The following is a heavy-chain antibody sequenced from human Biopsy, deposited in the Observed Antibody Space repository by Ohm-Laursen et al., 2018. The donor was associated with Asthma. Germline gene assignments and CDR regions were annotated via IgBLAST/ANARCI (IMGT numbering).Heavy chain of an antibody. Sequence: PGTLSLTCTVSGGSISSDYWSWIRQPPGKGLEWIGHIYYSGTTKYHPSLKSRVTISVDTSKNQFSLKLRSVTAADAAVYYCARGIARETGPFDHFDYWGQGTLVTVSS. J-gene: IGHJ4*02. V-gene: IGHV4-59*01. D-gene: IGHD2-21*01. CDR1: GGSISSDY. CDR3: ARGIARETGPFDHFDY. CDR2: IYYSGTT.